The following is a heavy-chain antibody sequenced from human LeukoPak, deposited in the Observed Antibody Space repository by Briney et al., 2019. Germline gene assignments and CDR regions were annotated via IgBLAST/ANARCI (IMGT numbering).Heavy chain of an antibody. CDR2: INHSGST. CDR3: ARVGYSYGFNWFDP. CDR1: GGSFSGYY. Sequence: PSETLSLTCAVYGGSFSGYYWSWIRQPPGKGLEWIGEINHSGSTNYNPSLKSRVTTSVDTSKNQFSLKLSSVTAADTAVYYCARVGYSYGFNWFDPWGQGTLVTVSS. V-gene: IGHV4-34*01. J-gene: IGHJ5*02. D-gene: IGHD5-18*01.